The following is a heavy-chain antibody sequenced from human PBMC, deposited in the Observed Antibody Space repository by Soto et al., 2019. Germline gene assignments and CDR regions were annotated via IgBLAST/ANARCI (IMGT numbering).Heavy chain of an antibody. J-gene: IGHJ4*02. D-gene: IGHD3-3*01. CDR1: GFTFSNAW. V-gene: IGHV3-15*07. CDR3: TTDLDFWSGPTRDY. CDR2: IKSKTDGGAT. Sequence: PGGSLRLSCAASGFTFSNAWMNWVRQAPGKGLEWVGRIKSKTDGGATDYAAPVKGRFTISRDDSKNTLYLQMNSLKTEDTAVYYCTTDLDFWSGPTRDYWGQGTLVTVSS.